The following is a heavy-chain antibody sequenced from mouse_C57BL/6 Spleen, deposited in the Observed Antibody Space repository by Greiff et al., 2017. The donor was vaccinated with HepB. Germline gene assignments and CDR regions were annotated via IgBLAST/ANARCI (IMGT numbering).Heavy chain of an antibody. CDR2: IDPANGNT. D-gene: IGHD2-3*01. CDR3: ARYDGYYDWYFDV. CDR1: GFNIKNTY. V-gene: IGHV14-3*01. Sequence: EVKLVESVAELVRPGASVKLSCTASGFNIKNTYMHWVKQRPEQGLEWIGRIDPANGNTKYAPKFQGKATITADTSSNTAYLQLSSLTSEDTAIYCCARYDGYYDWYFDVWGTGTTVTVSS. J-gene: IGHJ1*03.